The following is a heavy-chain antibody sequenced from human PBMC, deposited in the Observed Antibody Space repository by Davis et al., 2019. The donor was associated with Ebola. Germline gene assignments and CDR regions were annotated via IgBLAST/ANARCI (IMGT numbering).Heavy chain of an antibody. CDR2: IYYSGST. J-gene: IGHJ6*02. Sequence: SETLSLTCTVSGGSISSYYWSWIRQPPGKGLEWLGYIYYSGSTNYNPSLKSRVTISVDTSKNQFSLKLSSVTAADTAVYYCARFSGSGWYGGDYYYYYGMDVWGQGTTVTVSS. CDR1: GGSISSYY. D-gene: IGHD6-19*01. V-gene: IGHV4-59*08. CDR3: ARFSGSGWYGGDYYYYYGMDV.